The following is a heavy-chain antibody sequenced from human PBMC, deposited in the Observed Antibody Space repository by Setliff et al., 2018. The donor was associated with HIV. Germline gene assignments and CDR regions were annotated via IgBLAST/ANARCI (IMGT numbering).Heavy chain of an antibody. Sequence: GASVKVSCKASGYTFTNYGISWVRQAPGQGLEWMGWISAYNGNTTYAQNFQGRVTMTRDTSTNTVYMELSSLTSEDTAVYYCARGGEGLANWGQGALVTVSS. D-gene: IGHD3-16*01. V-gene: IGHV1-18*01. CDR1: GYTFTNYG. J-gene: IGHJ4*02. CDR3: ARGGEGLAN. CDR2: ISAYNGNT.